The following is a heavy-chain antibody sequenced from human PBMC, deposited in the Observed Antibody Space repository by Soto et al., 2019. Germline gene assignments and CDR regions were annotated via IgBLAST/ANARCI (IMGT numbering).Heavy chain of an antibody. D-gene: IGHD4-17*01. V-gene: IGHV1-69*01. CDR2: IIPIFGTA. J-gene: IGHJ4*02. Sequence: SVNVSCKASGGTFSSYAISWVRQAPGQGLEWMGGIIPIFGTANYAQKFQGRVTITADESTSTSYMELSSLRSEETAVYYCARKAVGYGRDYVIDYWGQGTPVSVSS. CDR1: GGTFSSYA. CDR3: ARKAVGYGRDYVIDY.